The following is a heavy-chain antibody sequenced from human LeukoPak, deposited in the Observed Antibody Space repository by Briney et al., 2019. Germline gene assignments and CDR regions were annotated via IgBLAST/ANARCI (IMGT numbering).Heavy chain of an antibody. J-gene: IGHJ5*02. CDR1: GGSFSGYY. CDR3: AGDQVVVAATSWFDP. V-gene: IGHV4-34*01. CDR2: VNHSGST. Sequence: SSETLSFTCAVYGGSFSGYYWSWIRQPPGKGLEWIGEVNHSGSTNYNPSLKSRVTISVDTSKYQFSLRLSSVTAADTAVYYCAGDQVVVAATSWFDPWGQGTLVTVSS. D-gene: IGHD2-15*01.